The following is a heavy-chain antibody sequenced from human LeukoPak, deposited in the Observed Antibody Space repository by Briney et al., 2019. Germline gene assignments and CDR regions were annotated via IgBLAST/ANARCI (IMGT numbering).Heavy chain of an antibody. CDR1: GFTFSSYG. D-gene: IGHD3-10*01. J-gene: IGHJ4*02. V-gene: IGHV3-33*01. Sequence: GSLRLSCAASGFTFSSYGMHWVHQAPGKGLEWVAVIWYDGSNKYYADSVKGRFTISRDNSKNTLYLQMNSLRAEDTAVYYCARDRYYYGSGSYLDYWGQGTLVTVSS. CDR3: ARDRYYYGSGSYLDY. CDR2: IWYDGSNK.